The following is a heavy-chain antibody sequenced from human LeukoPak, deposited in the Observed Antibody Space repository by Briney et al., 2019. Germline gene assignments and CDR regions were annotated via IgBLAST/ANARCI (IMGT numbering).Heavy chain of an antibody. V-gene: IGHV4-39*01. CDR3: ARGMLLSRSFDI. D-gene: IGHD2-15*01. Sequence: SETLSLTCTVSGGSISSSSYYWGWIRQPPGKGLEWIGSIYYSGSTYYNPSLKSRVTISVDTSKNQFSLELSSVTAADTAVYYCARGMLLSRSFDIWGQGTMVTVSS. CDR1: GGSISSSSYY. J-gene: IGHJ3*02. CDR2: IYYSGST.